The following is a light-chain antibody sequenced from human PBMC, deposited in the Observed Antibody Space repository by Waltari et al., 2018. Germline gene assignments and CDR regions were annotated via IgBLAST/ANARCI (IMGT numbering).Light chain of an antibody. Sequence: SNELTQPPSVSVSPGQTARITCSGDALSRKYASWCQQKSGQAPLLVIYEATKRPSGLPERFSGSTAGTMATLTISGAQVDDEAAYYCYTTDSSGNPIFGGGTKLTVL. V-gene: IGLV3-10*01. J-gene: IGLJ2*01. CDR3: YTTDSSGNPI. CDR2: EAT. CDR1: ALSRKY.